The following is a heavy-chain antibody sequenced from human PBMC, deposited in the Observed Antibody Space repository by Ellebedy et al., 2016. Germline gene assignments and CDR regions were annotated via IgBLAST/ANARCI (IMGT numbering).Heavy chain of an antibody. V-gene: IGHV3-21*01. CDR2: ISSSGTYV. Sequence: GGSLRLXXSASGFSLSTFTVQWVRQAPGKGLEWVSSISSSGTYVYYADSLKDRFTISRDNAKNSLYLQINSLRAEDTAVYYCARHQGVNWYFAYWGQGTRVTVSS. CDR1: GFSLSTFT. CDR3: ARHQGVNWYFAY. J-gene: IGHJ4*02. D-gene: IGHD1-1*01.